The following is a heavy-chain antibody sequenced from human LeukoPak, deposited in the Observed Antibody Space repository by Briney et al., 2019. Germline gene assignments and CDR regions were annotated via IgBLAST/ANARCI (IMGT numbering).Heavy chain of an antibody. Sequence: PGGSLRLSCAASGFTFSSYAMSWVRQAPGKGLEWVSGFSGSGSSTYYADSVKGRFTISRDNSKNMLYLQMNSLRAEDTAVYYCARWYSGYYGRERDYYFDYWGQGTLVTVSS. CDR1: GFTFSSYA. V-gene: IGHV3-23*01. CDR3: ARWYSGYYGRERDYYFDY. J-gene: IGHJ4*02. CDR2: FSGSGSST. D-gene: IGHD1-26*01.